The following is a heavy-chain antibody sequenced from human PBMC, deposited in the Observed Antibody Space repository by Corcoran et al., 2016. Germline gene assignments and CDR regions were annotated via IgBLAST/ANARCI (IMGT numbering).Heavy chain of an antibody. J-gene: IGHJ4*02. D-gene: IGHD3-22*01. CDR2: ISAYNGNT. CDR3: ARDPYYYDSSGAGFDY. V-gene: IGHV1-18*01. Sequence: QVQLVQSGAEVKKPGASVKVSCKASGYTFTSYGISWVRQAPGQGLEWMGWISAYNGNTNYAQKLQGRATMNTDTSTSTAYMELRSLRSDDTVVYYCARDPYYYDSSGAGFDYWGQGTLVTVSS. CDR1: GYTFTSYG.